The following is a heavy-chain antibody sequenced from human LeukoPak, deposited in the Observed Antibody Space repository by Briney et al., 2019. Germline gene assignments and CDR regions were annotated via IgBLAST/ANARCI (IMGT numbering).Heavy chain of an antibody. CDR3: ARDSLENYYYMDV. CDR1: GGSFSGYY. Sequence: SETLSLTCAVYGGSFSGYYWSWIRQPPGKGLEWIGEINHSGSTNYNPSLKSRVTISVDTSKNQFSLKLSSVTAADTAVYYCARDSLENYYYMDVWGKGTTVTVSS. J-gene: IGHJ6*03. D-gene: IGHD1-26*01. V-gene: IGHV4-34*01. CDR2: INHSGST.